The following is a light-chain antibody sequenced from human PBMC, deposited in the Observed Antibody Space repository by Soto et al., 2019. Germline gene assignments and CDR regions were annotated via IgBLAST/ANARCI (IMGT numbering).Light chain of an antibody. CDR1: QSVSSY. CDR3: QQRSNWPHT. J-gene: IGKJ2*01. V-gene: IGKV3-11*01. CDR2: DVS. Sequence: EIVLTQSPATLSLSPGERATLSCRASQSVSSYLIWYQQKPGQAPRPLIYDVSNRATGIPARFSGSGSGTDFTLTISCLEPEDFAVYYCQQRSNWPHTFGQGTKVEIK.